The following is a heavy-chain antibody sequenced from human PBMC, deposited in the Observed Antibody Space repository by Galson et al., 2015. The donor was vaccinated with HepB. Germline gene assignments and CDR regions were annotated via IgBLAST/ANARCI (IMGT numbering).Heavy chain of an antibody. CDR2: INAGNGNT. D-gene: IGHD6-19*01. Sequence: SVKVSCKASGYTFTSYAMHWVRQAPGQRLEWMGWINAGNGNTKYSQKFQGRVTITRDTSASTAYMELSSLRSEDTVVYYCARGRGIAVAGTGFDYWGQGTLVTVSS. CDR1: GYTFTSYA. CDR3: ARGRGIAVAGTGFDY. V-gene: IGHV1-3*01. J-gene: IGHJ4*02.